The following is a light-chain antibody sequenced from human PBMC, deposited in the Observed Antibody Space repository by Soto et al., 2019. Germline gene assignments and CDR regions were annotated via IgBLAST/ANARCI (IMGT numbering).Light chain of an antibody. V-gene: IGKV3-15*01. Sequence: EIVMTQSPATLSVSQGERSTLXXRASQSVSSNLAWYQQKPGQAPRXVIYGASTRATGIPARFSGSGAGTDFTLTISSLQSEDFAVYYCQQYDNWPLAFGGGTKVDIK. CDR3: QQYDNWPLA. J-gene: IGKJ4*01. CDR2: GAS. CDR1: QSVSSN.